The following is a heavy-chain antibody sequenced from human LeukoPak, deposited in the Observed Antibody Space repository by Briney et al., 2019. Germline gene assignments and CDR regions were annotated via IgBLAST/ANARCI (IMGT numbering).Heavy chain of an antibody. J-gene: IGHJ4*02. CDR3: AREGLRFLEWLSHFDY. D-gene: IGHD3-3*01. CDR2: IYHSGST. V-gene: IGHV4-38-2*02. CDR1: GYSISSGYY. Sequence: SETLSLTCTVSGYSISSGYYWGWIRQPPGKGLEWIGSIYHSGSTYYNPSLKSRVTISVDTSKNQFSLKLSSVTAADTAVYYCAREGLRFLEWLSHFDYWGQGTLVTVSS.